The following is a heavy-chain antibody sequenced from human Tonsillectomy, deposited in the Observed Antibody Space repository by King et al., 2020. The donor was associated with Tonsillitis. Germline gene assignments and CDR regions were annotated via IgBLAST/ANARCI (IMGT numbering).Heavy chain of an antibody. CDR2: INPNSGGP. V-gene: IGHV1-2*02. D-gene: IGHD6-19*01. CDR1: GYTFTGYY. CDR3: ARDGIAVAGISAFDI. Sequence: GGGGGEAGASVKVSCKASGYTFTGYYMHWVRQAPGQGLEWMGWINPNSGGPNYAQKFQGRVTMTRDTSISTAYRELSRLRSDDTAVYYCARDGIAVAGISAFDIWGQGTMVTVSS. J-gene: IGHJ3*02.